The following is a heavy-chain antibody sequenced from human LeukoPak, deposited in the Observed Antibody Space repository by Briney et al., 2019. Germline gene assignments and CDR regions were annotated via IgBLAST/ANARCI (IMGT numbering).Heavy chain of an antibody. CDR2: ISYDGSNK. V-gene: IGHV3-30-3*01. D-gene: IGHD4-17*01. CDR3: AKARPNTYGDWTAFDY. Sequence: GGSVRLSCAASGFTFSSYAMHWVRQAPGKGLEWVAVISYDGSNKYYADSVKGRFTISRDNSKNTLYLQMNSLRAEDTAVYYCAKARPNTYGDWTAFDYWGQGTLVTVSS. J-gene: IGHJ4*02. CDR1: GFTFSSYA.